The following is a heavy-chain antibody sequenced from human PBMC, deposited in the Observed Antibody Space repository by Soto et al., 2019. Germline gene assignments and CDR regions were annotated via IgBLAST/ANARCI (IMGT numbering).Heavy chain of an antibody. CDR1: GFTFSDYY. Sequence: GGSLRLSCAASGFTFSDYYMSWIRQAPGKGLEWVSYISSSGSTIYYADSVKGRFTISRDNAKNSLYLQMNSLRAEDTAVYYCARAMVVATIPEGSSWSPFDYWGQGTLVTVSS. D-gene: IGHD5-12*01. V-gene: IGHV3-11*01. CDR2: ISSSGSTI. CDR3: ARAMVVATIPEGSSWSPFDY. J-gene: IGHJ4*02.